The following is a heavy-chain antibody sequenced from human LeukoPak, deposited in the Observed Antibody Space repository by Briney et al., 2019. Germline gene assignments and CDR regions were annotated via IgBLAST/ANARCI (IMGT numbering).Heavy chain of an antibody. Sequence: GRSLRLSCAASGFTFSSYAMSWVRQAPGKGLEWVSAISGSGGSTYYADSVKGRFTISRDNSKNTLYLQMNSLRAEDTAVYYCAKMFFVRGWGDYWGQGTLVTVSS. CDR3: AKMFFVRGWGDY. CDR1: GFTFSSYA. J-gene: IGHJ4*02. CDR2: ISGSGGST. D-gene: IGHD3-10*01. V-gene: IGHV3-23*01.